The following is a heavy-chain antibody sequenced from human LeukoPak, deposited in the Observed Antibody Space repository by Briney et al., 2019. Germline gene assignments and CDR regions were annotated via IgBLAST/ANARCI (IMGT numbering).Heavy chain of an antibody. D-gene: IGHD5-18*01. CDR2: INGDGSST. Sequence: GGSLRLSCAASGFAFSGYSMNWVRQAPGKGLVWVSRINGDGSSTSYADSVKGRFTISRDNAKNTLYLQMNSLRAEDTAVYYCATDKSYGFDSWGQGTLVTVSS. J-gene: IGHJ4*02. CDR3: ATDKSYGFDS. CDR1: GFAFSGYS. V-gene: IGHV3-74*01.